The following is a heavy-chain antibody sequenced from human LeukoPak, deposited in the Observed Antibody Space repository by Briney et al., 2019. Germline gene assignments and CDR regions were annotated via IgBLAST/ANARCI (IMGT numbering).Heavy chain of an antibody. Sequence: GGSLRLSCAASGFTFSRHWMNWLRLAPGKGLEWVASIKQDGTETYHVDSVKGRFTISRDDAKNSLSLQMNSLRADDTAVYYCARGSDYGSYVDFYDYRGQGTLVTVSS. J-gene: IGHJ4*02. CDR1: GFTFSRHW. CDR3: ARGSDYGSYVDFYDY. CDR2: IKQDGTET. V-gene: IGHV3-7*04. D-gene: IGHD4-11*01.